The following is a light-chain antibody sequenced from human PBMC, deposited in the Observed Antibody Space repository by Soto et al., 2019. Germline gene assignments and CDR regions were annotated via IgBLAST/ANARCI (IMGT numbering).Light chain of an antibody. J-gene: IGKJ5*01. CDR1: QSVSSN. V-gene: IGKV3-15*01. CDR2: GAS. CDR3: QQRSNWPPIT. Sequence: IVMTQSPATLSVSQGERATLSGRASQSVSSNLARYQQKPGQAPRLLIYGASTRATGIPARFSGSGSGTEFTLTISSLEPEDFAVYYCQQRSNWPPITVGQGTRLEIK.